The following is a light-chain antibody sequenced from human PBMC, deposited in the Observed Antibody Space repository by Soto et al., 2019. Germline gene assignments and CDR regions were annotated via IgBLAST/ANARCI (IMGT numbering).Light chain of an antibody. CDR3: QQLHGYPIT. Sequence: IQIPQSPSSLSAAIGDRVTITCRASQGIGVRLAWFQQKPGKAPQYLIYAPSNFQSGVPSRFSGSGSGTHFTLTISSLQPEDFATYYCQQLHGYPITFGQGARLEIK. CDR2: APS. V-gene: IGKV1D-16*01. J-gene: IGKJ5*01. CDR1: QGIGVR.